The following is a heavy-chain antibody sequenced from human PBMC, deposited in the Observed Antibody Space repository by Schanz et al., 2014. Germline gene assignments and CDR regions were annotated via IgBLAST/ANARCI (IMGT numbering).Heavy chain of an antibody. V-gene: IGHV3-48*01. D-gene: IGHD4-17*01. CDR3: AKAPYADYGYFHY. Sequence: EVQLLESGGALEQPGGSLRLSCAASGFTFSSYSMNWVRQAPGKGLEWVSSISRSSSSIYYADSVKGRFTISRDNSKNTLYLQMNSLRTEDTAVYYCAKAPYADYGYFHYWGQGTLVPVSS. J-gene: IGHJ4*02. CDR1: GFTFSSYS. CDR2: ISRSSSSI.